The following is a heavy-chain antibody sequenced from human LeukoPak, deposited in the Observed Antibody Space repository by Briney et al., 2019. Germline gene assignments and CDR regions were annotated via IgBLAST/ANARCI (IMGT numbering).Heavy chain of an antibody. D-gene: IGHD3-10*01. J-gene: IGHJ6*02. Sequence: PGRSLRLSCTASGFPFSAYGMHWVRQPSGKGLEWVAVLSHDGRHAYFADSVKGRFTISRDNSKSTLYLQMDSLRLEDTAIYYCAKVPGITSSDYHYGMDAWGQGTALIVSS. V-gene: IGHV3-30*18. CDR1: GFPFSAYG. CDR2: LSHDGRHA. CDR3: AKVPGITSSDYHYGMDA.